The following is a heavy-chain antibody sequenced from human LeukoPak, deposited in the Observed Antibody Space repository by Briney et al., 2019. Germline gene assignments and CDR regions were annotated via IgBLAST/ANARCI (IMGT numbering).Heavy chain of an antibody. D-gene: IGHD3-10*01. V-gene: IGHV1-18*01. CDR3: ARDAPDITMVQGVIDY. Sequence: GASVKVTCKASGYTFTSYDSNWVRQAPGQGLEWMGWISAYNGNTNYAQKLQGRVTMTTDTSTSTAYMELRSLRSDDTAVYYCARDAPDITMVQGVIDYWGQGTLVTVSS. CDR1: GYTFTSYD. J-gene: IGHJ4*02. CDR2: ISAYNGNT.